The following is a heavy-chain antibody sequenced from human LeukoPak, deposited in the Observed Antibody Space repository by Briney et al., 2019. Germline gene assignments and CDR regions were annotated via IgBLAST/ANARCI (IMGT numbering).Heavy chain of an antibody. V-gene: IGHV4-39*07. J-gene: IGHJ4*02. Sequence: SETLSLTCTVSGGSISSSSYYWGWIRQPPGKGLEWIGSIYYSGSTYYNPSLKSRVTISVDTSKNQFSLKLSSVTAADTAVYYCARDESSSGPYKGGNYWGQGTLVTVSS. CDR1: GGSISSSSYY. CDR3: ARDESSSGPYKGGNY. D-gene: IGHD3-22*01. CDR2: IYYSGST.